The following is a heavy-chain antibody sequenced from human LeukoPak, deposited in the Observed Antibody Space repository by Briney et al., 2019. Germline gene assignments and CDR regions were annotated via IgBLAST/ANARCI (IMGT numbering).Heavy chain of an antibody. D-gene: IGHD3-22*01. Sequence: ASVKVSCKASGYTFTSYYMHWVRQAPGQGLEWMGIINPSGGSTSYAQKFQGRVTMTRDTSTSTVYMELSSLRSEDTAVYYCASPGRNYYDSSGYYYVFDIWGQGTMVTVSS. J-gene: IGHJ3*02. CDR3: ASPGRNYYDSSGYYYVFDI. V-gene: IGHV1-46*01. CDR1: GYTFTSYY. CDR2: INPSGGST.